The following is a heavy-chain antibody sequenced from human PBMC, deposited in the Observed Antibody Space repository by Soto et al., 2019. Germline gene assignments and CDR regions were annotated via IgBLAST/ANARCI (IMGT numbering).Heavy chain of an antibody. Sequence: PSETLSLTCTVSGGSISSGGYYWNWIRQHPGKGLEWIGYIYYIGSTYYNPSLKSRVTISLDTSKNQFSLKVSSVTAADTAVYYCARLGGYCTITSCYGYYGMDVWGPGITVTVSS. V-gene: IGHV4-31*03. CDR2: IYYIGST. D-gene: IGHD2-2*01. CDR3: ARLGGYCTITSCYGYYGMDV. J-gene: IGHJ6*02. CDR1: GGSISSGGYY.